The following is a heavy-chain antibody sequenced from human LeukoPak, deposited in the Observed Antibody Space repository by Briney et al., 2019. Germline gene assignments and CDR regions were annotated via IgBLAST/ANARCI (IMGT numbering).Heavy chain of an antibody. CDR1: GFTFSSYG. Sequence: GGSLRLSCAASGFTFSSYGMHWVRQAPGKGLEWVAVIWYDGSNKYYADSVKGRFTISRDNSKNTLYLQMNSLRAEDTAVYYCAKGYSKLLPFDYWGQGTLVTVSS. J-gene: IGHJ4*02. CDR3: AKGYSKLLPFDY. V-gene: IGHV3-33*06. D-gene: IGHD6-13*01. CDR2: IWYDGSNK.